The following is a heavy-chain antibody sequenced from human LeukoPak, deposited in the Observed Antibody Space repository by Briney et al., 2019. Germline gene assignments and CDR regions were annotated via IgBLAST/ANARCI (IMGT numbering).Heavy chain of an antibody. J-gene: IGHJ4*02. V-gene: IGHV3-74*01. CDR3: SLGYCSGGSCWGLDY. Sequence: PGGSLRLSCAASGFTFSSYWMHWVRQAPGKGLVWVSRINSDGSSTSYADSVKGRFTISRDNAKNTLYLQMNSLRAEDTAVYYCSLGYCSGGSCWGLDYWGQGTLVTVSS. CDR2: INSDGSST. CDR1: GFTFSSYW. D-gene: IGHD2-15*01.